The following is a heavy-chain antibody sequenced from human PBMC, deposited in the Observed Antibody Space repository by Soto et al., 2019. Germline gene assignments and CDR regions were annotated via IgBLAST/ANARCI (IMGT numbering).Heavy chain of an antibody. CDR2: IYYSGST. Sequence: SETLSLTCTVSGGSISSGDYYWSWIRQPPGKGLEWIGYIYYSGSTYYNPSIKSRVTISVDTSKSKFALKMRYVNAEEKAVYYWETVMGGASGGPLDSWG. J-gene: IGHJ5*01. V-gene: IGHV4-30-4*02. CDR3: ETVMGGASGGPLDS. CDR1: GGSISSGDYY. D-gene: IGHD2-21*01.